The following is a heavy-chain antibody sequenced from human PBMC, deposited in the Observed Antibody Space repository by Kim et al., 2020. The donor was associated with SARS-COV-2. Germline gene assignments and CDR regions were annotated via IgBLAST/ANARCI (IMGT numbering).Heavy chain of an antibody. Sequence: AQKLQGRVTMTTDTSTSTAYMELRSLRSDDTAVYYCARDKGLIEPYYFDYWGQGTLVTVSS. D-gene: IGHD3-16*01. J-gene: IGHJ4*02. CDR3: ARDKGLIEPYYFDY. V-gene: IGHV1-18*01.